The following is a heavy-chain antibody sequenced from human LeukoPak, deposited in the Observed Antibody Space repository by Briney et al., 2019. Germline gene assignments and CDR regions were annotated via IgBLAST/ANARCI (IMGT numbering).Heavy chain of an antibody. D-gene: IGHD5-18*01. Sequence: SETLSLTCAVYGGSFSGYYWSWIRQPPGKGLEWIGEINHSGSTNYNPSLKSRVTISVDTSKNQFSLKLSSVTAADTAVYYCARRGYSSGLFDYWGQGTLVTVSS. J-gene: IGHJ4*02. CDR3: ARRGYSSGLFDY. CDR2: INHSGST. CDR1: GGSFSGYY. V-gene: IGHV4-34*01.